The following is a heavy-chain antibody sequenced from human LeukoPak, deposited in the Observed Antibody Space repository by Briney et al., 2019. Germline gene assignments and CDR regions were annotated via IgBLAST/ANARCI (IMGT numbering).Heavy chain of an antibody. Sequence: GGSLRLSCAASGFTFSSYDVHWVRQATGKGLEWVSAIGTAGDTYYPGSVKGRFTISRDNAKNSLYFQMNSLRAGDTAVYYCVRSSSSSGMDVWGQGTTVTVSS. CDR3: VRSSSSSGMDV. CDR1: GFTFSSYD. J-gene: IGHJ6*02. D-gene: IGHD6-13*01. V-gene: IGHV3-13*04. CDR2: IGTAGDT.